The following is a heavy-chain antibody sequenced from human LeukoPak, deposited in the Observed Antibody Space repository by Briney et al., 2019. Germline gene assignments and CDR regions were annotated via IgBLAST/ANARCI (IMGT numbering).Heavy chain of an antibody. D-gene: IGHD2-2*01. Sequence: GGSLRLSCAASGFTFSSYGMHWVRQAPGKGVEWVAYIRDHGSNINYADSVKGRFTLSRDNSKDTLFLQMSSLRAEDTAVYYCAKVLTGYCGSTSCPFDSWGQGTLVTVSS. V-gene: IGHV3-30*02. J-gene: IGHJ4*02. CDR3: AKVLTGYCGSTSCPFDS. CDR1: GFTFSSYG. CDR2: IRDHGSNI.